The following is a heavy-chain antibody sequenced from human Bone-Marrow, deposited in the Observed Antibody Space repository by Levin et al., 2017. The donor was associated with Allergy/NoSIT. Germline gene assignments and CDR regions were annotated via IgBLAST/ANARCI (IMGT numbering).Heavy chain of an antibody. Sequence: GGSLRLSCAASGFTFNTYGMHWVRQAPGKGLEWVAAIWSDGINKGYTDSVKGRFTISRDNIKDTLDLQMNSLRGDDTAVYYCARDSRGGAFYSWSFDLWGRGTLVTVSS. D-gene: IGHD2-21*02. V-gene: IGHV3-33*01. CDR1: GFTFNTYG. CDR2: IWSDGINK. J-gene: IGHJ2*01. CDR3: ARDSRGGAFYSWSFDL.